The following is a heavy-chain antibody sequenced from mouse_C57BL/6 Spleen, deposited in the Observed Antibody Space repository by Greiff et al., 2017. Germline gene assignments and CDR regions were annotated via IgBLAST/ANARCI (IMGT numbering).Heavy chain of an antibody. CDR2: INPNNGGT. CDR3: ARGGYYGSRDY. V-gene: IGHV1-26*01. J-gene: IGHJ4*01. CDR1: GYTFTDYY. Sequence: VQLQQSGPELVKPGASVKISCKASGYTFTDYYMNWVKQSHGKSLEWIGDINPNNGGTSYNQKFTGKATLTVDKSSSTAYMELRSLTSEDSAVYYCARGGYYGSRDYWGQGTSVTVSS. D-gene: IGHD1-1*01.